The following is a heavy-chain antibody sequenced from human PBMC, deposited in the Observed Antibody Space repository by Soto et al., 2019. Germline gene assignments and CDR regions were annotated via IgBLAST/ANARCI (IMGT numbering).Heavy chain of an antibody. CDR2: IDYSGST. V-gene: IGHV4-30-4*01. CDR1: ASSISNSPYY. CDR3: ARDRPYHNAFDV. J-gene: IGHJ6*02. Sequence: RLRLTGFLAASSISNSPYYRNWIRLSPGKGLEWIASIDYSGSTYYNPSLKSRVVISADTSKSLFSLKLRSVTAAHTALYFWARDRPYHNAFDVWHQGTRCTVSS.